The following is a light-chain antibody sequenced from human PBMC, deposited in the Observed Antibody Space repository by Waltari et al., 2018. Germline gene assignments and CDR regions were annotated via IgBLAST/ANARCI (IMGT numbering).Light chain of an antibody. CDR2: EAT. CDR3: CSYVGGSRVL. CDR1: RSDIGAYNF. Sequence: QSVLTQPASVSGSPGQSITISCTGTRSDIGAYNFVSWFQQLPGPAPRLLISEATKRPSGVSYRFSGSKSGNTASLSISDLQAEDEADCYCCSYVGGSRVLFGGGTKLTV. J-gene: IGLJ2*01. V-gene: IGLV2-23*01.